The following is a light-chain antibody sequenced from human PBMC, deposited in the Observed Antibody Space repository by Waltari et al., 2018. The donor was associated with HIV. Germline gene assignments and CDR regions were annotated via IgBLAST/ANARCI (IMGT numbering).Light chain of an antibody. CDR2: RNT. CDR3: STWDGSLGAYV. Sequence: QSVLTQPPSVSGTPGQNVTISCSGTWSDIESNYVYWYKLVPGTDPKLLIYRNTQRPSGVPTRFSASKSGASASLAVSGLRSDDEADYYCSTWDGSLGAYVFGGGTKLTVL. CDR1: WSDIESNY. V-gene: IGLV1-47*01. J-gene: IGLJ3*02.